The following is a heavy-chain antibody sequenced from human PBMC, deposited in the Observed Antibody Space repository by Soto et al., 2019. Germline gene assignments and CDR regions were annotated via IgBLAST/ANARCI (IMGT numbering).Heavy chain of an antibody. Sequence: PSETLSLTCAVSGGSISSSNWWSWVRQPPGKGLEWIGEVYRSGSTNYNPSLKSRVTISVDKSKNQFSLSLSSVTAADTAVYYCARVAYGHYHFDYWGQGTXVPGSS. CDR3: ARVAYGHYHFDY. D-gene: IGHD4-17*01. CDR2: VYRSGST. CDR1: GGSISSSNW. J-gene: IGHJ4*02. V-gene: IGHV4-4*02.